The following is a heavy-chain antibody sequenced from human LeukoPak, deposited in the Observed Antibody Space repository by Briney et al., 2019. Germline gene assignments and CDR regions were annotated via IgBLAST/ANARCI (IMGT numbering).Heavy chain of an antibody. D-gene: IGHD1-26*01. J-gene: IGHJ4*02. Sequence: SETLSLTCTVSGSMYNYYWSWIRQPPGKGLEWIGYIHYSGSTNYNPSLKSRVTMSLDTSKNQVSLKLNSVTAADTAVYYCARHISSGGTYAHFDYWGQGTLVTVSS. CDR2: IHYSGST. CDR1: GSMYNYY. CDR3: ARHISSGGTYAHFDY. V-gene: IGHV4-59*08.